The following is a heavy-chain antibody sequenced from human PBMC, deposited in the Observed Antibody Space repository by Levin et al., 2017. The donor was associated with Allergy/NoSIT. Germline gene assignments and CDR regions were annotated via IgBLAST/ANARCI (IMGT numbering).Heavy chain of an antibody. J-gene: IGHJ3*02. D-gene: IGHD6-13*01. V-gene: IGHV5-51*01. CDR3: ASHKAIALRKDALDI. CDR2: IYPSDSDI. Sequence: GESLKISCKGSGYSFTSYWIGWVRQMPGKGLEWMGIIYPSDSDIRYSPSFQGQVTISADKSITTAYLQWSSLKASDTAMYYCASHKAIALRKDALDIWGQGTMVTVSS. CDR1: GYSFTSYW.